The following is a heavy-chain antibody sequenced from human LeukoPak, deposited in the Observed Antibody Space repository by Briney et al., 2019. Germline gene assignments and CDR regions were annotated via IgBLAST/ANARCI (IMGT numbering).Heavy chain of an antibody. Sequence: PGGSLRLSCAPSGFPLSPYWITWVRKAPGKGLKWVPNIRNDGSEKSYVDSVKGRFTISRDNAENSLFLQMNSLRVEDTAIYYCTRDSGLTGYDLLDYWGQGTLVTVSS. D-gene: IGHD5-12*01. V-gene: IGHV3-7*01. CDR3: TRDSGLTGYDLLDY. CDR1: GFPLSPYW. J-gene: IGHJ4*02. CDR2: IRNDGSEK.